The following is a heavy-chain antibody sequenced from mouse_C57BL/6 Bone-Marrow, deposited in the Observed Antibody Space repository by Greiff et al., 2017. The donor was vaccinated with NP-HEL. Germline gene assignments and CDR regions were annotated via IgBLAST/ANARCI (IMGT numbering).Heavy chain of an antibody. CDR3: ARGFAY. CDR1: GFTFSDYG. J-gene: IGHJ3*01. CDR2: ISNLAYSI. Sequence: DVTLVESGGGLVQPGGSLKLSCAASGFTFSDYGMAWVRQAPRKGPEWVAFISNLAYSIYYADTVTGRCTISRENAKNTLYLEMSSLRSEDTAMYYCARGFAYWGQGTLVTVSA. V-gene: IGHV5-15*01.